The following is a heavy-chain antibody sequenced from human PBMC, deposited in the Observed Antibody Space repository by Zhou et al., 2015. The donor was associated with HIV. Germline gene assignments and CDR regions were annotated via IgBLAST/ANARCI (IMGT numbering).Heavy chain of an antibody. CDR3: ARSGGNFDYAFDI. Sequence: QVQLVQSGTEVKKPGSSVRVSCKASGGTFSGSEISWVRHAPGQGLEWMGGINPLFDIENYAQRFRGRLSITADKSTSAAYMELRGLTSEDAAIYYCARSGGNFDYAFDIWGQGTKVVVSS. CDR1: GGTFSGSE. CDR2: INPLFDIE. D-gene: IGHD2-15*01. J-gene: IGHJ3*02. V-gene: IGHV1-69*17.